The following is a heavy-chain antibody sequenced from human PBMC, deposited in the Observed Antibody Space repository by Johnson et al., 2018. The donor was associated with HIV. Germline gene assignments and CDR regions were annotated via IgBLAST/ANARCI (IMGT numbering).Heavy chain of an antibody. CDR3: ARLPRGYNLDAFNI. CDR1: GFTFRTYP. Sequence: QVQLVESGGGVVQPGRSLRLSCAASGFTFRTYPMHWVRQAPGKGLEWMAVVSYNEDKKYYADSVKGRFTISRDNSKNTLYLQMNSLRAEDTAIYYCARLPRGYNLDAFNIWGQGTMVTVSS. CDR2: VSYNEDKK. V-gene: IGHV3-30*04. D-gene: IGHD5-18*01. J-gene: IGHJ3*02.